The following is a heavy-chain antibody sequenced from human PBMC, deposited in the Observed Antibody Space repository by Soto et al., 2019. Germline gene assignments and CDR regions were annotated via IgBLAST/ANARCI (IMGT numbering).Heavy chain of an antibody. CDR1: GFTFSSYG. CDR2: IWYDGSNK. Sequence: QVQLVESGGGVVQPGRSLRLSCAASGFTFSSYGMHWVRQAPGKGLEWVAVIWYDGSNKYYADSVMGRFTISRDNSKNTLYLQMNSLRAEDTAVYYCATYCSGGSCYHTVTTRGFDYWGQGTLVTVSS. J-gene: IGHJ4*02. D-gene: IGHD2-15*01. V-gene: IGHV3-33*01. CDR3: ATYCSGGSCYHTVTTRGFDY.